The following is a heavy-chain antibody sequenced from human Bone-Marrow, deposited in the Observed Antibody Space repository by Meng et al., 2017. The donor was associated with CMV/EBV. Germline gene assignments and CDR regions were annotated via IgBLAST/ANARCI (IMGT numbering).Heavy chain of an antibody. CDR1: GGSFSGYY. D-gene: IGHD2-2*01. CDR3: ARIEGSPGSAFDI. Sequence: SETLSLTCAVYGGSFSGYYWSWIRQPPGKGLEWIGEINHSGSTNYNPSLKSRVTISVDTSKIQFSLKLSSVTAADTAVYHCARIEGSPGSAFDIWGQGTMVTVSS. V-gene: IGHV4-34*01. CDR2: INHSGST. J-gene: IGHJ3*02.